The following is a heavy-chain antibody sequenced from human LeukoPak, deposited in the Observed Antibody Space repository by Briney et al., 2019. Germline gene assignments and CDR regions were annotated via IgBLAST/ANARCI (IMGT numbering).Heavy chain of an antibody. CDR2: IYYSGNT. V-gene: IGHV4-59*01. CDR3: ARDPGAAAGTTWFDP. J-gene: IGHJ5*02. Sequence: SETLSLTCIVSGGSLSSSYWSWIRKPPGKGLEWIGYIYYSGNTNYNPSLKSRVTMSVDTSKNQFSLKLSSVTAADTAIYYCARDPGAAAGTTWFDPWGQGTLVTVSS. CDR1: GGSLSSSY. D-gene: IGHD6-13*01.